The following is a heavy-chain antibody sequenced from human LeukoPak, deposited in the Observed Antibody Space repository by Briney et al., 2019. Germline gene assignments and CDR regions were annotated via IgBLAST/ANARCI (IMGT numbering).Heavy chain of an antibody. J-gene: IGHJ4*02. CDR2: IIPILGIA. CDR1: GGTFSSYA. D-gene: IGHD6-19*01. V-gene: IGHV1-69*04. CDR3: ARSQSGYSSGWCDY. Sequence: SVKVSCKASGGTFSSYAISWVRQAPGQGLEWMGRIIPILGIANYAQKFQGRVTITADKSTSTAYMELSSLRSEDTAVYYCARSQSGYSSGWCDYWGQGTLVTASS.